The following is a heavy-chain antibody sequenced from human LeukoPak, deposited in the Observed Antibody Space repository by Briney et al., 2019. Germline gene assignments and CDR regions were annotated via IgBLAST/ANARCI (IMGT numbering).Heavy chain of an antibody. J-gene: IGHJ3*02. Sequence: GESLKISCKGSGYSFTTYWIGWVRQMPGKGLEWMGNIYPGDSDTRYSPSFQGQVTISADKSITTAYLQWKSLKASDTAMYYCARTQYSGSYYTAFDIWGRGTMVTVSS. CDR2: IYPGDSDT. CDR1: GYSFTTYW. V-gene: IGHV5-51*01. CDR3: ARTQYSGSYYTAFDI. D-gene: IGHD1-26*01.